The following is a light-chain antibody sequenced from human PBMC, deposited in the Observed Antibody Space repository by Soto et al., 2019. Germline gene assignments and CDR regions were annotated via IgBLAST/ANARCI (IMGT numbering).Light chain of an antibody. CDR1: NIGSKH. Sequence: LTQPPSVSVAPGQTARITCAGNNIGSKHVHWYQQKSGQAPVLVMSDDTDRPSGIPERLSGSNFGSTATLTISRVEAGDEADYYCQVWDSSRDQGVFGGGTK. J-gene: IGLJ2*01. CDR2: DDT. CDR3: QVWDSSRDQGV. V-gene: IGLV3-21*02.